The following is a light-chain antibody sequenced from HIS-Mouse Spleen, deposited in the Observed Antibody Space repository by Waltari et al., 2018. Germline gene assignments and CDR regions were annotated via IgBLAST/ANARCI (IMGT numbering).Light chain of an antibody. Sequence: QSALTQPASVSGSPGQSTTIPCTGTSSDVGSYNLVPWYQQHPGKAPKLMIYEGSKRPSGVSNRFSGSKSGNTASLTISGLQAEDEADYYCCSYAGSSTWVFGGGTKLTVL. CDR3: CSYAGSSTWV. CDR1: SSDVGSYNL. V-gene: IGLV2-23*01. CDR2: EGS. J-gene: IGLJ3*02.